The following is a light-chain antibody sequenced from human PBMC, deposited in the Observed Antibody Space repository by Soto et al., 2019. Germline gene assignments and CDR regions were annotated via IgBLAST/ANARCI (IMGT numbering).Light chain of an antibody. CDR1: QSMNDW. CDR3: LRYNAFSQT. Sequence: DIQMTQSPSTLSASVGDRVTITCRASQSMNDWLAWFQQKPGKAPKVLIHDASSLQSGVPSRFSGSGSGTEFTLTIDGLQPDDVATYYCLRYNAFSQTFGQGTKVEL. J-gene: IGKJ1*01. V-gene: IGKV1-5*01. CDR2: DAS.